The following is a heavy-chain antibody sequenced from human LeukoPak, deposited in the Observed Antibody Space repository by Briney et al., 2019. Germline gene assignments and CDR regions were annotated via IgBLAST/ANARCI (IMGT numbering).Heavy chain of an antibody. Sequence: PSETLSLTCTVSGGSISSYYWSWIRQPPGKGLEWIGYIYYSGSTNYNPSLTSRVTISVDTSKNQFSLKLSSVSAADTAVYYCARDGGYDFWSGYYPDYWGQGTLVTVSS. D-gene: IGHD3-3*01. J-gene: IGHJ4*02. CDR3: ARDGGYDFWSGYYPDY. CDR2: IYYSGST. V-gene: IGHV4-59*01. CDR1: GGSISSYY.